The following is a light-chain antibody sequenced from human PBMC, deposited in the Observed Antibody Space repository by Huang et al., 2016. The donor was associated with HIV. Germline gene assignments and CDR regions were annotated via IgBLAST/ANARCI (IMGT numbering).Light chain of an antibody. V-gene: IGKV1-6*01. CDR3: LQGYTYPWT. J-gene: IGKJ1*01. CDR2: AAS. CDR1: QGIRTD. Sequence: AIQMTQSPASLSASVGDRVTITCRASQGIRTDLDWYQQRLGKAPKLLVSAASHLQSGVPSRFSGSGSGTHFPLTISSLQPEDFATYDCLQGYTYPWTFGQGTRVEI.